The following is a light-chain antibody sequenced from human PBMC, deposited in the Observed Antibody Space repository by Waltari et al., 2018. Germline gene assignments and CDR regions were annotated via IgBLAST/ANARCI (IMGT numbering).Light chain of an antibody. CDR1: SAHSGNNA. J-gene: IGLJ1*01. Sequence: SVLTHPPSVSEAPTPTVTISCSARSAHSGNNAVNWYQQPPGKATKLPIYYDDLLPSGVSDRFSGSTSGTSASLAISGLQSEDEADYYCAAWDDSLSGYVFGTGTKVTVL. CDR2: YDD. CDR3: AAWDDSLSGYV. V-gene: IGLV1-36*01.